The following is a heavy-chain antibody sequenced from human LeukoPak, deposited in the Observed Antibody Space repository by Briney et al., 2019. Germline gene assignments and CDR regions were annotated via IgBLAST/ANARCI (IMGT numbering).Heavy chain of an antibody. CDR3: ASRIAAAGSYFDY. D-gene: IGHD6-13*01. CDR1: GGSFSGYY. Sequence: SETLSLTCAVYGGSFSGYYWSWIRQPPGKGLEWIGEINHSGSTNYNPSLKSRVTISVDTSKNQFSLKLSSVTAADTAVYYCASRIAAAGSYFDYRGQGTLVTVSS. J-gene: IGHJ4*02. CDR2: INHSGST. V-gene: IGHV4-34*01.